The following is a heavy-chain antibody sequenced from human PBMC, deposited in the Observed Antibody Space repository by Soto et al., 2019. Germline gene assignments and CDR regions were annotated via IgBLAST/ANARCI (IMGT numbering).Heavy chain of an antibody. CDR3: VSNGYYSRGV. V-gene: IGHV4-4*02. J-gene: IGHJ6*02. CDR2: IHHSGSP. Sequence: QVQLQESGPGLVKPSGTLSLTCVVSGGSISNNDWWSWVRQSPGKGLEWIGEIHHSGSPNYNPSLRSRVSIPXDKSKSQLSLELTAVTGADTAVYFCVSNGYYSRGVWGQGTTVTVSS. CDR1: GGSISNNDW. D-gene: IGHD3-3*01.